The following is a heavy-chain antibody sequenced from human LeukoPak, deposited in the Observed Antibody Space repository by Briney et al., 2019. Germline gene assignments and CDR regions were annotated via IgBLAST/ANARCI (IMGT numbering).Heavy chain of an antibody. D-gene: IGHD1-26*01. CDR2: MNPNSGNT. J-gene: IGHJ4*02. CDR1: GGTFSSYA. Sequence: ASVKVSCKASGGTFSSYAISWVRQAPGQGLEWMGWMNPNSGNTDYVQKFQGRVTMTRNTSISTAYMELNSLRSEDTAVYYCAATPPHAYWGRGTLVAVSS. V-gene: IGHV1-8*02. CDR3: AATPPHAY.